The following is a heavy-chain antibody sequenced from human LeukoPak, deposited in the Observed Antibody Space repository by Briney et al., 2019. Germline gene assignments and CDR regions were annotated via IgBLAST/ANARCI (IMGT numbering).Heavy chain of an antibody. Sequence: SQTLSLTCAISGDSVSSNSAAWNWIRQSPSRGLEWLGRTYYRSKWSNEYAASVKSRIRINPDTSKNQFSLQLNSVTPEDTAVYYCVRDNSLSRLFDFWGQGTLVTVSS. V-gene: IGHV6-1*01. CDR2: TYYRSKWSN. CDR1: GDSVSSNSAA. CDR3: VRDNSLSRLFDF. J-gene: IGHJ4*02. D-gene: IGHD3-16*01.